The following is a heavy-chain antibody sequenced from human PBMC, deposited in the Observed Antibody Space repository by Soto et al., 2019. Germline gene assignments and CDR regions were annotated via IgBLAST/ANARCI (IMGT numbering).Heavy chain of an antibody. CDR2: MSGSSSTT. J-gene: IGHJ4*02. D-gene: IGHD1-7*01. CDR3: AKNQERELPRVIDF. V-gene: IGHV3-23*01. CDR1: VLTFSNYA. Sequence: PGGSLRLSCATSVLTFSNYAMSWVRQAPGGGLEWVSSMSGSSSTTYYADSVRGRFTVSRARSKNTLYLQMSSLRAEDTALYYCAKNQERELPRVIDFWGQGTLVTVSS.